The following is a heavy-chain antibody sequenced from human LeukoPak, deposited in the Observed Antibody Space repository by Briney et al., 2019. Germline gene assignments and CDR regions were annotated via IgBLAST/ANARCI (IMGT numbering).Heavy chain of an antibody. CDR1: GXSXSSYY. Sequence: SETLSLTCTVSGXSXSSYYWSWIRQPXXXXXEWIGYIYYSGSTNYNPSLKSRVTISVDTSKNQFSLKLSSVTAADTAVYYCAKGYYDFWSGYSKYGMDVWGQGTTVTVSS. CDR2: IYYSGST. V-gene: IGHV4-59*01. CDR3: AKGYYDFWSGYSKYGMDV. D-gene: IGHD3-3*01. J-gene: IGHJ6*02.